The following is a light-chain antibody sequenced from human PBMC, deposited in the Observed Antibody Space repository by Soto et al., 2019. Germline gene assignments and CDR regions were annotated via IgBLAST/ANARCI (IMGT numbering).Light chain of an antibody. Sequence: QSVLTQPPSVSGTPGQRVTISCSGSSSNIVSNTINWYQQLPGTAPKLLIYSNDQRPSGVPDRFSGSKSGTSASLAISGLQSEDEADYYCAAWDDSLNGGVFGGGTKLTVL. CDR3: AAWDDSLNGGV. V-gene: IGLV1-44*01. J-gene: IGLJ3*02. CDR2: SND. CDR1: SSNIVSNT.